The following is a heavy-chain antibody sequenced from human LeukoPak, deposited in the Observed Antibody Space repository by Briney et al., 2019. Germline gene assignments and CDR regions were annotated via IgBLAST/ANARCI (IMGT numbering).Heavy chain of an antibody. V-gene: IGHV1-69*13. D-gene: IGHD5-24*01. CDR2: IIPIFGTA. Sequence: GASVKVSCKASGGTFSSYAISWVRQAPGQGLEWMGGIIPIFGTANYAQKFQGRVTITADESTSTAYMELSSLRSEDTAVYYCARLEMATPRDAFDIWGQGTMVTVSS. CDR3: ARLEMATPRDAFDI. J-gene: IGHJ3*02. CDR1: GGTFSSYA.